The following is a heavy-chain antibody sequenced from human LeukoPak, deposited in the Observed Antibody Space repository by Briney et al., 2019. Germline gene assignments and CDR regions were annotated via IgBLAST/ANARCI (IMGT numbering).Heavy chain of an antibody. V-gene: IGHV3-7*04. CDR3: VRGSGWLFDY. CDR2: IKQDGSEK. Sequence: GGSLRLSCADSGFTFSSYWMNWVRQAPGKGLEWVANIKQDGSEKYYVDSVKGRFTISRDNAENSVYLQMNSLRAEDTAVYYCVRGSGWLFDYWGQGTLVTVSS. CDR1: GFTFSSYW. D-gene: IGHD6-19*01. J-gene: IGHJ4*02.